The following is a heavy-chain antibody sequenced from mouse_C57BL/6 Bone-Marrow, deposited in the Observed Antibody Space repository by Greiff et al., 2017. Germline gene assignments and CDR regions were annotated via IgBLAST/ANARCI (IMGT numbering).Heavy chain of an antibody. CDR1: GYTFTDYN. J-gene: IGHJ1*03. V-gene: IGHV1-18*01. D-gene: IGHD2-4*01. CDR2: INPNNGGT. CDR3: ARGGLRRRGWYFDV. Sequence: VQLKESGPELVKPGASVKIPCKASGYTFTDYNMDWVKQSHGKSLEWIGDINPNNGGTIYNQKFKGKATFTVDKSSSTAYMELRSLTSEDTAVYYCARGGLRRRGWYFDVWGTGTTVTVSS.